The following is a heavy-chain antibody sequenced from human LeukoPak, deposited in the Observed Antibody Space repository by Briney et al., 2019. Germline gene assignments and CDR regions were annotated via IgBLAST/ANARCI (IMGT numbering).Heavy chain of an antibody. CDR2: IYYTGST. CDR1: GDSISSDY. CDR3: ARGSEWFGKFDF. D-gene: IGHD3-10*01. V-gene: IGHV4-59*01. J-gene: IGHJ4*02. Sequence: SETLSLTCAVSGDSISSDYWSWIRQPPRKGLEWIGYIYYTGSTNNDPSLKSRVTISIDTSKNQFSLKLSSVTAADAAVYYCARGSEWFGKFDFWGLGTLVTVS.